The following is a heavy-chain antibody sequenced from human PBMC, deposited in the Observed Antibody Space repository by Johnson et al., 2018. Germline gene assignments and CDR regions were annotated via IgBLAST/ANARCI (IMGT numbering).Heavy chain of an antibody. Sequence: VQLVESGGGLVQPXRSLRLSXSASGFTFDDYAMHWVRQVPGEGLEWVSGINWNSDRIAYADSVKGRFTISRDNAKNSLYLRMNSLRVEDTALYYCARATYYYDTSGFGAFDVWGQGTVVTVSS. CDR1: GFTFDDYA. J-gene: IGHJ3*01. V-gene: IGHV3-9*01. D-gene: IGHD3-22*01. CDR2: INWNSDRI. CDR3: ARATYYYDTSGFGAFDV.